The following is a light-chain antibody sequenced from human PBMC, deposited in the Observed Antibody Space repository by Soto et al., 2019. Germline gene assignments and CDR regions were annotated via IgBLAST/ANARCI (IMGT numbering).Light chain of an antibody. CDR2: GAS. Sequence: IVLTQSPVTLALSPGEIATLSCRACQSISSSYLAWYQQRAGQAPRLLIYGASSRAAGIPDRFRGSGCGTDFTLTISRLEPEDFAVYYCQRYGGLFGQGTKVDIK. CDR1: QSISSSY. V-gene: IGKV3-20*01. J-gene: IGKJ1*01. CDR3: QRYGGL.